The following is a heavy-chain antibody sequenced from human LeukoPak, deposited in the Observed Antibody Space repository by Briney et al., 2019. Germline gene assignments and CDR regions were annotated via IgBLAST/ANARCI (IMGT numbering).Heavy chain of an antibody. CDR1: GGSISSSSYY. Sequence: SETLSLTCTVSGGSISSSSYYWGWIRQPPGKGLEWIGSIYYSGSTNYNPSLESRVTISVDTSKNQFSLNLTSVTATDTAVYYCVRDRGGSYIYWGQGTLVTVSS. V-gene: IGHV4-39*07. CDR3: VRDRGGSYIY. J-gene: IGHJ4*02. D-gene: IGHD1-26*01. CDR2: IYYSGST.